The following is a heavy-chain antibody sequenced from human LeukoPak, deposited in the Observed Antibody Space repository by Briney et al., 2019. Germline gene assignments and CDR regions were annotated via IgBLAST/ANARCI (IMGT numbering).Heavy chain of an antibody. J-gene: IGHJ4*02. CDR3: AKRGVGGYCSSTSCFSDF. V-gene: IGHV3-30*02. D-gene: IGHD2-2*01. Sequence: GGSLRLSCAGSGFTFSSYGMHWVRQAPGKGLERVSMIRYDGNNKYYADSVKGRFTISRDNSKNTLYLQMNSLRAEDTAVYYCAKRGVGGYCSSTSCFSDFWRQETLVTVSS. CDR2: IRYDGNNK. CDR1: GFTFSSYG.